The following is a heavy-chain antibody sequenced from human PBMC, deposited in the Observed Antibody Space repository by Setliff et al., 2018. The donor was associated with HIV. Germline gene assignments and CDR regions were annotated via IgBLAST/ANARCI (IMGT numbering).Heavy chain of an antibody. D-gene: IGHD2-21*02. V-gene: IGHV4-31*03. CDR2: IYYSGNP. J-gene: IGHJ4*02. Sequence: SETLSLTCTVSGGSISSGYYYWSWIRQHPGKGLEWIGYIYYSGNPFYNPSLRSRVTISLDTSKNQFSLKLSSVTAGDTSVYYCTRDIGGVDSYWGLGTLVTVSS. CDR1: GGSISSGYYY. CDR3: TRDIGGVDSY.